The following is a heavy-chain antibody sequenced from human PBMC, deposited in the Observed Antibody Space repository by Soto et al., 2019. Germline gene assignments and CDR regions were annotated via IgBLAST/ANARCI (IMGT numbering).Heavy chain of an antibody. J-gene: IGHJ4*02. V-gene: IGHV4-39*01. CDR3: ARWWMVTAFDY. CDR1: GGSISSSSYY. Sequence: SETLSLTCTVSGGSISSSSYYWGWIRQPPGKGLEWIGSIYYSGSTYYNPSLKSRVTISVDTSKNQFSLKLSSVTAADTAVYYCARWWMVTAFDYWGQGTLVTVS. D-gene: IGHD2-21*02. CDR2: IYYSGST.